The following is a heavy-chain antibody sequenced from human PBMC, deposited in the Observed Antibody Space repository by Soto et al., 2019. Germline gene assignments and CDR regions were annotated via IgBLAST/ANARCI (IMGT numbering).Heavy chain of an antibody. D-gene: IGHD1-1*01. J-gene: IGHJ4*02. V-gene: IGHV3-64D*08. Sequence: GGSLRLSCSASGFTFSTSAMHWVRQAPGKGLEYASAISSNGGSTFYADSVRGRFIISRDNSKNTLYLQMSSLRPEDTALYYCVLSTNWIDRHLDYWGQGTLVTVSS. CDR2: ISSNGGST. CDR1: GFTFSTSA. CDR3: VLSTNWIDRHLDY.